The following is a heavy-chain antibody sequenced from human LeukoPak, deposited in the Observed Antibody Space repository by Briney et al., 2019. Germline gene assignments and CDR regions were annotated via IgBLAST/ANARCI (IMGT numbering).Heavy chain of an antibody. CDR3: ARVLTGIAAAGTDAFDV. V-gene: IGHV3-7*05. J-gene: IGHJ3*01. Sequence: GGSLRLSCAASGFTFSSYWVTWVRQAPGKGLGWVANINQDGSEKYYVASVKGRFTISRDNAKNSLSLQMNSLTVEDTAVYYCARVLTGIAAAGTDAFDVWGQGTTVTVSS. CDR1: GFTFSSYW. D-gene: IGHD6-13*01. CDR2: INQDGSEK.